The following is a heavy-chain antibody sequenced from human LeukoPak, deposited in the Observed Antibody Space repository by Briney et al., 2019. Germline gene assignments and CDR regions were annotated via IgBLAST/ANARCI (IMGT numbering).Heavy chain of an antibody. D-gene: IGHD3-10*01. V-gene: IGHV3-9*01. CDR1: GFTFDDYA. CDR3: AKDFGELFY. Sequence: GGSLRLSCAASGFTFDDYAMHWVRQAPGKGLEWVSGISWNSGSIGYADSVKGRFTISRDNAKNSLYLQMNSLRAEDTALYYCAKDFGELFYWGQGTLVTVSS. CDR2: ISWNSGSI. J-gene: IGHJ4*02.